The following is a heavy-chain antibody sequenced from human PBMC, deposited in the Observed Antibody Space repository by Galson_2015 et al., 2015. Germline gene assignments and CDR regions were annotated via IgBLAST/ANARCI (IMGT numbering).Heavy chain of an antibody. CDR3: ARALVLPGHYYMDV. V-gene: IGHV3-53*01. J-gene: IGHJ6*03. CDR1: GLAVGTND. D-gene: IGHD3-10*02. CDR2: RYIGGST. Sequence: CLRLCCAAAGLAVGTNDRSWVGQAPGKGLEWVAVRYIGGSTYYADSVKGRFTISRDNSKNTLYLQMNSLRAEDTAVYYCARALVLPGHYYMDVWGKGTTVTVSS.